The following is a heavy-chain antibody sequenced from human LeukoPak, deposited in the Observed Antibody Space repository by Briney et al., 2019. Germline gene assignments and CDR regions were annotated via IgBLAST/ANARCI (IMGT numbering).Heavy chain of an antibody. D-gene: IGHD3-10*01. CDR1: GFTFSSHW. V-gene: IGHV3-74*01. CDR3: ARGVYSSGDY. Sequence: GGSLRLSCAASGFTFSSHWMHWVRQDPGKGLVWVSRINRDGSDLTYADSVKGRFTISRDNAKNTLYLQMNSLRVEDTAVYYCARGVYSSGDYWGQGTLVTVSS. J-gene: IGHJ4*02. CDR2: INRDGSDL.